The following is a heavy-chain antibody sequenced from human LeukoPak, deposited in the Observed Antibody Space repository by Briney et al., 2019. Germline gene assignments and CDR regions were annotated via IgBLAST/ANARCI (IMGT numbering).Heavy chain of an antibody. D-gene: IGHD6-13*01. CDR1: GFTFSSYA. CDR3: AKDKSSSWYIYYAFGI. J-gene: IGHJ3*02. Sequence: GGSLRLSCAASGFTFSSYAMSWVRQAPGRGLEWVSAISGSGGSTYYADSVKGRFTISRDNSKNTLYLQMNSLRAEDTAVYYCAKDKSSSWYIYYAFGIWGQGTMVTVSS. V-gene: IGHV3-23*01. CDR2: ISGSGGST.